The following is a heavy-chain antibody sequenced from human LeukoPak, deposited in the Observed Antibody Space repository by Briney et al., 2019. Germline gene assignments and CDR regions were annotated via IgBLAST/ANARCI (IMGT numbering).Heavy chain of an antibody. J-gene: IGHJ4*02. Sequence: SETLSLTCTVSGVSISTYYWSWIRQPPGKGLEWIGYIYYSGSTNYNPSLKSRVTISVDTSKNQFSLKLSSVTAADTAVFYCARSVVGGLAIGYWGQGTLVTVSS. CDR2: IYYSGST. CDR3: ARSVVGGLAIGY. V-gene: IGHV4-59*01. CDR1: GVSISTYY. D-gene: IGHD1-26*01.